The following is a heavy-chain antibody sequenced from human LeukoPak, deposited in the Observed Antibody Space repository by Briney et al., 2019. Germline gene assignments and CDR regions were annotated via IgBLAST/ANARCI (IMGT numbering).Heavy chain of an antibody. Sequence: PGGSLRLSCAASGFTFSNYWMSWVRQAPGKGLEWVANIKQDGSEKYYVDSVKGRFTISRDNAKNSLYLQMNSLRAEDTAVYYCARDQDYDSSGYWSDCWGQGTLVTVSS. CDR2: IKQDGSEK. J-gene: IGHJ4*02. V-gene: IGHV3-7*01. CDR1: GFTFSNYW. D-gene: IGHD3-22*01. CDR3: ARDQDYDSSGYWSDC.